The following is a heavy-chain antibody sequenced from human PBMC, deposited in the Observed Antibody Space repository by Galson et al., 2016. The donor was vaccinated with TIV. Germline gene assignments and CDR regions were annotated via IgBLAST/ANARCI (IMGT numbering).Heavy chain of an antibody. D-gene: IGHD5-18*01. Sequence: SVKVSCKASGGTFSSYAISWVRQAPGQGLEWMGRIIPILGIKNYAQKFQGRVTITADKSTSTAYMEPSSLISEDTAVYYCARPEYTYGYHFDYWDQGSMVTVSS. CDR1: GGTFSSYA. V-gene: IGHV1-69*04. CDR3: ARPEYTYGYHFDY. CDR2: IIPILGIK. J-gene: IGHJ4*02.